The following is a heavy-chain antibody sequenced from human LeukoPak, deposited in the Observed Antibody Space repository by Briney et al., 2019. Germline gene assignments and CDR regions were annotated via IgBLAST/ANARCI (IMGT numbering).Heavy chain of an antibody. Sequence: GGSLRLSCAASGVTFSKYAMSWVRQAPGKGLEWVSGISGSDANTYYADSVEGRFTISRDDFNNTLYLQMNRLRAEDTAVYYCAKRGGGVSNFDYWGQGTLVTVSS. D-gene: IGHD3-16*01. CDR2: ISGSDANT. CDR3: AKRGGGVSNFDY. J-gene: IGHJ4*02. V-gene: IGHV3-23*01. CDR1: GVTFSKYA.